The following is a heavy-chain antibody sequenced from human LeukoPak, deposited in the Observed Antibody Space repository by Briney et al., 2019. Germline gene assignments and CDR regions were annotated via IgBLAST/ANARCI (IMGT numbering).Heavy chain of an antibody. CDR2: IYYSGST. V-gene: IGHV4-59*08. D-gene: IGHD6-13*01. CDR1: GGSISSYY. CDR3: ARRYSSSWYKINNWFDP. J-gene: IGHJ5*02. Sequence: PSETLSLTCTVSGGSISSYYWSWNRPPPGKGLKGIGYIYYSGSTNYNPSLKSRVTISVDTSKNQFSLKLSSVTAADTAVYYCARRYSSSWYKINNWFDPWGQGTLVTVSS.